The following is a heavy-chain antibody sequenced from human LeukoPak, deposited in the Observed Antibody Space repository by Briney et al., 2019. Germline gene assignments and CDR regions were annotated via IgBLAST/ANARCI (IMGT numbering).Heavy chain of an antibody. D-gene: IGHD6-19*01. CDR3: ARLEQTYSSGWYGAAFDI. J-gene: IGHJ3*02. Sequence: ASVKVSCKASGYTGTSYGISWVRQAPGQGLEWMGWISAYNGNTNYAQKLQGRGTMTTDTSTSTAYMELRSLRSDDTAVYYCARLEQTYSSGWYGAAFDIWGQGTMVTVSS. CDR1: GYTGTSYG. V-gene: IGHV1-18*01. CDR2: ISAYNGNT.